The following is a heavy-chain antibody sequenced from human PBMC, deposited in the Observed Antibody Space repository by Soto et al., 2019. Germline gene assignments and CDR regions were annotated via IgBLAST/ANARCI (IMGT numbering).Heavy chain of an antibody. CDR1: GVSIKTYY. J-gene: IGHJ5*02. CDR3: ARDDYYDSNNWFDP. CDR2: IYTTGSA. V-gene: IGHV4-4*07. Sequence: SETLSLTCAVSGVSIKTYYWSWIRKPAGKGLEWIGRIYTTGSANHNPSLKSRVTMSVDTSKNQVSLKLTSVTAADAGVYYCARDDYYDSNNWFDPWGQGSLVTVSS. D-gene: IGHD3-9*01.